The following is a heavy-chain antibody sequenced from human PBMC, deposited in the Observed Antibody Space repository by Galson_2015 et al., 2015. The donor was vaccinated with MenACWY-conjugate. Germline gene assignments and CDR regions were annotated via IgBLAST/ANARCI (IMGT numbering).Heavy chain of an antibody. Sequence: QVQLQESGPGLVKPSETLSLTCTVSGGSISSYYWSWIRQPPGKGLEWIGYIYYSGSTNYNPPLKSRVTISVDTSKNQFSLKLSSVTAADTAVYYCARWNFDAYGMDVWGQGILVTVSS. CDR1: GGSISSYY. CDR3: ARWNFDAYGMDV. D-gene: IGHD1-7*01. V-gene: IGHV4-59*08. CDR2: IYYSGST. J-gene: IGHJ4*02.